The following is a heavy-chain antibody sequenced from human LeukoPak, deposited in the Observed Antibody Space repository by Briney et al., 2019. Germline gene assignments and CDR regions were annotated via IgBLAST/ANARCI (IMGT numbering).Heavy chain of an antibody. J-gene: IGHJ4*02. CDR3: AKDFWEPFHY. CDR2: ITNSAST. D-gene: IGHD1-26*01. CDR1: GFTFSSCA. Sequence: GGSLRLSCAASGFTFSSCAMSWVRQAPGKGLEWVSGITNSASTFYSDSVRGRFTISRDNSKNTLYLQMNSLRAEDTAVYYCAKDFWEPFHYWGQGTLVTVSS. V-gene: IGHV3-23*01.